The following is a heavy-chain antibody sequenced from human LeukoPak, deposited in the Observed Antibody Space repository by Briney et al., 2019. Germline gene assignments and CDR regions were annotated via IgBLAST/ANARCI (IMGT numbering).Heavy chain of an antibody. J-gene: IGHJ2*01. Sequence: PSETLSLTCTVSGGSISSSSYYWGWIRQPPGKGLEWIGSIYYSGSTYYNPSLKSRVTISVDTSKNQFSLKLSSVTAADTAVYYCGSGSYLYWYFDLWGRGTLVTVSS. D-gene: IGHD3-10*01. CDR3: GSGSYLYWYFDL. V-gene: IGHV4-39*07. CDR1: GGSISSSSYY. CDR2: IYYSGST.